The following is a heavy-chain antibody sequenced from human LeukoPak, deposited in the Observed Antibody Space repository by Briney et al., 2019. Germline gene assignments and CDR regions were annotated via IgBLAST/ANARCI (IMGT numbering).Heavy chain of an antibody. V-gene: IGHV3-11*05. CDR2: ISGTNSYT. J-gene: IGHJ4*02. Sequence: GGSLRLSCAASGFTFSDSYMNWIRQAPGKGLEWISYISGTNSYTYYADSVKGRFTMSRDNAKKSVFLQMNSLRAEDTAIYYCARASRDGYNYAMDFDYWGQGTLVTVSS. CDR3: ARASRDGYNYAMDFDY. CDR1: GFTFSDSY. D-gene: IGHD5-24*01.